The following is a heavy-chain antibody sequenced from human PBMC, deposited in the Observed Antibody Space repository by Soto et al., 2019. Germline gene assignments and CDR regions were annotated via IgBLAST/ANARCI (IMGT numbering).Heavy chain of an antibody. J-gene: IGHJ5*02. Sequence: GGSLRLSCAASGFTFSSYGMHWVRQAPGKGLEWVAVIWYDGSNKYYAESVKGRLTNSRDNSKNTLYLQMNGLRAEDTAVYYCARDRKYYYDSSGSLNWFDPWGQGTLVTVSS. CDR3: ARDRKYYYDSSGSLNWFDP. D-gene: IGHD3-22*01. V-gene: IGHV3-33*01. CDR2: IWYDGSNK. CDR1: GFTFSSYG.